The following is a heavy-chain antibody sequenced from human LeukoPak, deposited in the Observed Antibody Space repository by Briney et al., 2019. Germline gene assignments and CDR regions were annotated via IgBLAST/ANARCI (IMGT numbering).Heavy chain of an antibody. D-gene: IGHD6-13*01. V-gene: IGHV4-59*01. J-gene: IGHJ6*03. CDR3: ARLYQQSKGKYYYYYMDV. CDR1: GASFSTNY. Sequence: PSETLSLTCSVSGASFSTNYWSWIRHPPGRGLEWIGYVFDSGSTNYNPSLKSRVTISVDTSTKQFSLRLSSVTAADTAVYYCARLYQQSKGKYYYYYMDVWGKGTAVTVSS. CDR2: VFDSGST.